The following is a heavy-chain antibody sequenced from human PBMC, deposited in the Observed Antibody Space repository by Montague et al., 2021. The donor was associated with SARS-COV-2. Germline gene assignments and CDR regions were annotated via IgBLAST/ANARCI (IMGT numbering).Heavy chain of an antibody. V-gene: IGHV4-34*01. CDR1: GGSFSGYY. Sequence: SETLSLTCAVYGGSFSGYYWSRIRQPPGKGLEWIGEINHSGSTNYNPSLKSRVTISVDTSKNQFSLKLSSVTAADTAVYYCARVRYYGSGTSLGMDVWGQGTTVTDSS. CDR3: ARVRYYGSGTSLGMDV. D-gene: IGHD3-10*01. CDR2: INHSGST. J-gene: IGHJ6*02.